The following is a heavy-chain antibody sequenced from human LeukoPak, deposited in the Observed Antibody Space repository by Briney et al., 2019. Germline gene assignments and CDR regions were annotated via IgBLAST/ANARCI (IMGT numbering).Heavy chain of an antibody. J-gene: IGHJ6*02. V-gene: IGHV4-34*01. CDR1: NASFRDYS. CDR2: IKHSGST. Sequence: SETLSLTCTVYNASFRDYSWSWIRQPPGKGLEWIGEIKHSGSTNYNPSLKSRVTISVDMSKNHFSLKLSSVSAADTAVYFCARGCPVVASNGDYSYYGLDVWGQGTTVTVSS. D-gene: IGHD2-8*01. CDR3: ARGCPVVASNGDYSYYGLDV.